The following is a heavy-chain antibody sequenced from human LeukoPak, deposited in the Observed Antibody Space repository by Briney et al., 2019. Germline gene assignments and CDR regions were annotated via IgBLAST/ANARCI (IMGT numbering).Heavy chain of an antibody. CDR3: AKCSGGSCYASGAFDY. CDR2: ISGSGDAT. V-gene: IGHV3-23*01. D-gene: IGHD2-15*01. J-gene: IGHJ4*02. Sequence: GGSLRVSCAASGFTFSNYAMSWVRQAPGKGLEWVSGISGSGDATWYADSVKGRFTISRDSSKNSVSLQMNSLRPEDTAVYYCAKCSGGSCYASGAFDYWGQGTLVTVSS. CDR1: GFTFSNYA.